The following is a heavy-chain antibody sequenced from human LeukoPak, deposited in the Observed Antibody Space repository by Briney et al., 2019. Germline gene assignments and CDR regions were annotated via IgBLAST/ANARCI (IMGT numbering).Heavy chain of an antibody. CDR2: INPSGGST. D-gene: IGHD1-7*01. V-gene: IGHV1-46*01. Sequence: ASVKVSCKASGYTFTSYYMHWVRQAPGQGLEWMGIINPSGGSTSYAQKFQGRVTMTRDMSTSTVYMELSSLRSEDTAVYYCARVYNWNSSGLGAPRDWGRGTLVTVSS. CDR3: ARVYNWNSSGLGAPRD. CDR1: GYTFTSYY. J-gene: IGHJ4*02.